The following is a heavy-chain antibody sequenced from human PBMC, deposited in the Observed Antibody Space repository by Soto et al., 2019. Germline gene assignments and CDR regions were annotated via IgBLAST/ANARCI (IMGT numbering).Heavy chain of an antibody. CDR1: GFTFSSYS. J-gene: IGHJ4*02. Sequence: EVQLVESGGGLVQPGGSLRLSCAASGFTFSSYSMNWVRQAPGKGLEWVSCITSGNTIYYADSVKGRFTTSRDNDKNSLCLQMNSLRDEDTAVYYCARSYDYGDYWGKGTLVTVSS. V-gene: IGHV3-48*02. D-gene: IGHD5-18*01. CDR3: ARSYDYGDY. CDR2: ITSGNTI.